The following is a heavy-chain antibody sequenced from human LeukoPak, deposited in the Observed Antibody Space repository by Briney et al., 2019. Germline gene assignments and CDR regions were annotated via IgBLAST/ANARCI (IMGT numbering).Heavy chain of an antibody. V-gene: IGHV4-59*08. D-gene: IGHD4-17*01. CDR2: IYYSGST. CDR3: ARRYYGDYGDYFDY. Sequence: PSETLSLTCTVSGGSISSYYWSWIRQPPGKGLEWIGYIYYSGSTNYNPSLKSRVTISVDTSKNRFSLKLSSVTAADTAVYYCARRYYGDYGDYFDYWGQGTLVTVSS. J-gene: IGHJ4*02. CDR1: GGSISSYY.